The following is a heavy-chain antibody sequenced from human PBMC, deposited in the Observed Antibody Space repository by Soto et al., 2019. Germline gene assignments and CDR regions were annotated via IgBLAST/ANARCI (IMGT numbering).Heavy chain of an antibody. D-gene: IGHD5-18*01. CDR2: MWNDGSNK. CDR1: GFTFSSYG. CDR3: ARDARYSYGYYYYYGMDV. J-gene: IGHJ6*02. V-gene: IGHV3-33*01. Sequence: GGSLRLSCAASGFTFSSYGMHWVRQAPGKGMEWVAVMWNDGSNKYYADSMKGRFTISRDNSKNTLYLQMNSLRAEDTAVYYCARDARYSYGYYYYYGMDVWGQGTTVTVSS.